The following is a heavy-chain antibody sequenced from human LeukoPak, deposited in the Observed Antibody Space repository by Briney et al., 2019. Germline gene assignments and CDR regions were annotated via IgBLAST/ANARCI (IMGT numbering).Heavy chain of an antibody. V-gene: IGHV3-11*01. Sequence: PGGSLRLSCAASEFTFSDYYMSWIRQAPGKGLEWVSYISYSGDTIYYADSVKGRFTVSRDNAKNSLYLQMNSLRAEDTAVYYCARLGIIAAAGSNDYWGQGTLVTVSS. CDR1: EFTFSDYY. CDR3: ARLGIIAAAGSNDY. J-gene: IGHJ4*02. D-gene: IGHD6-13*01. CDR2: ISYSGDTI.